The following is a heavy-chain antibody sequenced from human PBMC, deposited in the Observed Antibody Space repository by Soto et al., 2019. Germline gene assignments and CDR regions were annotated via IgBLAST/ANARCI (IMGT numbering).Heavy chain of an antibody. J-gene: IGHJ5*02. CDR3: AKDSTTPRSWFDP. V-gene: IGHV3-30*18. CDR1: GFTFSSYG. D-gene: IGHD2-2*01. Sequence: PGGSLRLSCAASGFTFSSYGMHWVRQAPGKGLEWVAVISYDGSNKYYADSVKGRFTISRDNSKNTLYLQMNSLRAEDTAVYYCAKDSTTPRSWFDPWGQGTLVPVSS. CDR2: ISYDGSNK.